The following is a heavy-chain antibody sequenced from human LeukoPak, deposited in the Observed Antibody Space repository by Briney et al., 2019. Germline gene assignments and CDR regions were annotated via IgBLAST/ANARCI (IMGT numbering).Heavy chain of an antibody. CDR1: GYTFTSYY. CDR3: ARAKDPYSSSSDIDY. D-gene: IGHD6-6*01. V-gene: IGHV1-46*01. CDR2: INPSGGST. J-gene: IGHJ4*02. Sequence: ASVKVSCKASGYTFTSYYMHWVRQAPGQGLEWMGIINPSGGSTSYAQKFQGRVTMTRDTSTSTVYMEPSSLRSEDTAVYCCARAKDPYSSSSDIDYWGQGTLVTVSS.